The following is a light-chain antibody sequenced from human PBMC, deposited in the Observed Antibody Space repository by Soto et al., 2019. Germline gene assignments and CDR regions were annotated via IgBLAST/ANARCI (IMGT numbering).Light chain of an antibody. CDR3: QQYNPYPRT. J-gene: IGKJ1*01. V-gene: IGKV3-11*01. Sequence: EIVLTQSPGTLSLSPGERATLSCRASQRITSYLAWYGQKPGQAPRLLIYDATNRVAGVPARFSGSGAGTECTRTISSLQRDDFAIDYCQQYNPYPRTFGQGTKVDIK. CDR1: QRITSY. CDR2: DAT.